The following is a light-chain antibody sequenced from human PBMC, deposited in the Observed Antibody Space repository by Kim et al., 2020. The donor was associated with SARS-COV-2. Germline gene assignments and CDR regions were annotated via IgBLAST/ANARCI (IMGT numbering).Light chain of an antibody. CDR2: DAS. V-gene: IGKV3-11*01. J-gene: IGKJ4*01. CDR1: QSVRSF. Sequence: FPGESATLSCRASQSVRSFLAWDQHKPGQAPRLLIYDASARAPGIPARFSGSGSVTDFTLTISSLEPEDFAVYYCQQRSNWPALTFGGGTKVDIK. CDR3: QQRSNWPALT.